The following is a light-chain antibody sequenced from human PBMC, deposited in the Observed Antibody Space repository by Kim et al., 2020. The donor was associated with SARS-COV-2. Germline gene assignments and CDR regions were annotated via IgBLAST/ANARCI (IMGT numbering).Light chain of an antibody. CDR2: CAS. CDR1: QSVSSN. J-gene: IGKJ4*01. V-gene: IGKV3-15*01. Sequence: EKVMTQSPSTLSVSPGERAILSCRASQSVSSNLASYQQKPGQAPRILVYCASTRATGIPARCSGSVSETDFTLTIRSLQSEDFAVYYCRQYNNWLLTFGGGTKVDIK. CDR3: RQYNNWLLT.